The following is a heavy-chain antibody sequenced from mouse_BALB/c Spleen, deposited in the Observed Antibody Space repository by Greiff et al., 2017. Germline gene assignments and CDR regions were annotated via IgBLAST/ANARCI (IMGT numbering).Heavy chain of an antibody. V-gene: IGHV6-6*02. CDR2: IRLKSNNYAT. CDR3: TSTMITTGWFAY. Sequence: EVKLEESGGGLVQPGGSMKLSCVASGFTFSNYWMNWVRQSPEKGLEWVAEIRLKSNNYATHYAESVKGRFTISRDDSKSSVYLQMNNLRAEDTGIYYCTSTMITTGWFAYWGQGTLVTVSA. D-gene: IGHD2-4*01. J-gene: IGHJ3*01. CDR1: GFTFSNYW.